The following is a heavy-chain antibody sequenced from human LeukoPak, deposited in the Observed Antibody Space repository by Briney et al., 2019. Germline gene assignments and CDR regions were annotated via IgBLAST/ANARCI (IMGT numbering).Heavy chain of an antibody. D-gene: IGHD5-18*01. Sequence: GGSLRLSCAASGFTFSSYAMHRVRQAPGKGLEYVSAISSNGGSTYYANSVKGRFTISRDNSKNTLYLQMGSLRAEDMAVYYCARDRGTAMVWYYFDYWGQGTLVTVSS. CDR3: ARDRGTAMVWYYFDY. CDR2: ISSNGGST. CDR1: GFTFSSYA. J-gene: IGHJ4*02. V-gene: IGHV3-64*01.